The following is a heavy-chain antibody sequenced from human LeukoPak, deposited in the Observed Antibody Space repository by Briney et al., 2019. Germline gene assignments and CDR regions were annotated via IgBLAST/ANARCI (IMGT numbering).Heavy chain of an antibody. CDR1: GGSISSSSYY. CDR3: ARWGHGSAGGWFDP. Sequence: SETLSLTCTVSGGSISSSSYYWGGIRQPPGKGLEWIGSIYYSGSTYYNPSLKSRVTISVDTSKNQFSLKLSSVTAADTAVYYCARWGHGSAGGWFDPWGQGTLVTVSS. D-gene: IGHD3-10*01. CDR2: IYYSGST. V-gene: IGHV4-39*01. J-gene: IGHJ5*02.